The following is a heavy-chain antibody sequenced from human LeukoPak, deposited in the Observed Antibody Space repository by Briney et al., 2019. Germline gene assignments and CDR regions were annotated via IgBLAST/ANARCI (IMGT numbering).Heavy chain of an antibody. CDR2: IRTEAYGGTT. CDR3: TRVRSWGELEY. Sequence: GGSLRLSCTTSGFTFGDYAMSWVRQAPGKGLEWVGFIRTEAYGGTTESAASVKGRFTISRDDSKSIAYLQMNSLKTEDTAVYYCTRVRSWGELEYWGQGTLVTVSS. J-gene: IGHJ4*02. D-gene: IGHD3-16*01. CDR1: GFTFGDYA. V-gene: IGHV3-49*04.